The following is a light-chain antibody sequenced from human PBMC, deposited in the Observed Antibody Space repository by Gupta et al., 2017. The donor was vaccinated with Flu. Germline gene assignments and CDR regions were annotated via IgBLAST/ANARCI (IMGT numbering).Light chain of an antibody. CDR3: MQGTHWPLT. CDR2: NLS. J-gene: IGKJ4*01. CDR1: QGLVFSDGNTY. V-gene: IGKV2-30*01. Sequence: DVVLTQSPVSLPVTLGQPASISCRSSQGLVFSDGNTYLHWFQQRPGQSPRRLIYNLSNRDSGVPDRFSGSGSGIXFTLTIXRVEAEDVGIYYCMQGTHWPLTFGXGTKVEIK.